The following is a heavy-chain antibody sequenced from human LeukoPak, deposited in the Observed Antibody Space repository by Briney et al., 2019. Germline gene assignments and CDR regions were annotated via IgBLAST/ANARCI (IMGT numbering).Heavy chain of an antibody. CDR2: IYYSGST. V-gene: IGHV4-59*11. CDR1: GGSISSHY. J-gene: IGHJ6*03. CDR3: ARHSRGGNSDYYYYYMDV. D-gene: IGHD4-23*01. Sequence: PSETLSLTCTVSGGSISSHYWSWIRQPPGKGLEWIGYIYYSGSTNYNPSLKGRVTISVDTSKNQFSLKLSSVTAAGTAVYYCARHSRGGNSDYYYYYMDVWGKGTTVTVSS.